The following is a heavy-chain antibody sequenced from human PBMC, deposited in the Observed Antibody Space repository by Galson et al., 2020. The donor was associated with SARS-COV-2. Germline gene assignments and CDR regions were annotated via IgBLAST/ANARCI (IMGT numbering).Heavy chain of an antibody. Sequence: GGSLRLSCADSGFTFSDYAMHWVRQTPGKGLEWLAVLSYDATHKYYAESVKGRFIISRDNSQKTLYLDMDTVRPEDTAVYYCAGASSGYFWDIDFWGQGTLVTVSS. V-gene: IGHV3-30*04. CDR1: GFTFSDYA. CDR3: AGASSGYFWDIDF. D-gene: IGHD3-22*01. J-gene: IGHJ4*02. CDR2: LSYDATHK.